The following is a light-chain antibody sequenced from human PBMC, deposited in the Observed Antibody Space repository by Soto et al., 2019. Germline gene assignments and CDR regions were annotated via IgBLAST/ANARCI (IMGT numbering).Light chain of an antibody. CDR2: KAS. J-gene: IGKJ1*01. V-gene: IGKV1-5*03. Sequence: DIQMTQSPSTLSASIGDRVTITCWANQSISVWLAWYQQKPGKAPKVLIYKASRLESGVPSRFSGSGSGTEFTLTISSLQPDDFATYYCQQYSSYSPETFGQGTKVEIK. CDR3: QQYSSYSPET. CDR1: QSISVW.